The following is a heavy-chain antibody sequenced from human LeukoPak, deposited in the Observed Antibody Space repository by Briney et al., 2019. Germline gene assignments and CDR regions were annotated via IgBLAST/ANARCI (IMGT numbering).Heavy chain of an antibody. Sequence: PSETLSLTCTVSGGPINIYYWSWIRQPPGKGLEWIGYIYYSGSTNYNPSLKSRVTISVDTSKNQFSLKLSSVTAADTAVYYCARALVTAILYEDWGQGTLVTVSS. D-gene: IGHD2-21*02. J-gene: IGHJ4*02. CDR2: IYYSGST. V-gene: IGHV4-59*01. CDR1: GGPINIYY. CDR3: ARALVTAILYED.